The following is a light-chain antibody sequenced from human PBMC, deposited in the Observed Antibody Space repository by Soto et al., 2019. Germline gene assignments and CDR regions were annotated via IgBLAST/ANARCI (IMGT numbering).Light chain of an antibody. J-gene: IGKJ1*01. Sequence: EIVLTQSPATLSSFPGARATLSCRARQYINTRLAWYQHRPGQAPRLLIYQTSIRAAGIPARFSASGSGTDFTLTISDVQPEDFALYYCHQRQSWPRTFGQGTKVDIK. CDR2: QTS. V-gene: IGKV3-11*01. CDR3: HQRQSWPRT. CDR1: QYINTR.